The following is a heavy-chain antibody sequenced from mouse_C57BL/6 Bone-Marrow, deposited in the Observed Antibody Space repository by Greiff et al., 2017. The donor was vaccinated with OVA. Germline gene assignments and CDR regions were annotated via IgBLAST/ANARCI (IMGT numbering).Heavy chain of an antibody. CDR2: VYPYNGGT. CDR1: GFTFTDYY. Sequence: VQLQQSGPVLVKPGPSVKLSCKASGFTFTDYYMHWVKQSPGQSLEWIGLVYPYNGGTSYNQKFKGKATLTVDTSSSTAYMELNSLPAEDSAVYYCARGNHYALDYWGQGTSVTVSS. V-gene: IGHV1-36*01. CDR3: ARGNHYALDY. D-gene: IGHD2-1*01. J-gene: IGHJ4*01.